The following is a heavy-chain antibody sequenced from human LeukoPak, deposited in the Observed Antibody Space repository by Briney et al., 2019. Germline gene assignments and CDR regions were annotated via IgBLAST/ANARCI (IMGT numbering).Heavy chain of an antibody. D-gene: IGHD6-19*01. CDR1: GFTFSSYA. CDR2: ISGSGGST. V-gene: IGHV3-23*01. J-gene: IGHJ5*02. Sequence: QPGGSLRLSCAASGFTFSSYAMSWVRQAPGKGLEWVSAISGSGGSTYYADSVKGRFTISRDNSKNTLYLQMNSLRAEDTAVYYCAKAQGGSGCYEGDWFDPWGQGTLVTVSS. CDR3: AKAQGGSGCYEGDWFDP.